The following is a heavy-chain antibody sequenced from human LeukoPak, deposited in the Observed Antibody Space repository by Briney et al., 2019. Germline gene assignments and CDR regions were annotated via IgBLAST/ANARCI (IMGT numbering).Heavy chain of an antibody. CDR2: ICYSGST. J-gene: IGHJ4*02. Sequence: PSETLSLTCTVSGGSISTTTYCWGWIRQPPGKGLERIGRICYSGSTYDNPSLKSRLTISVDTSKNQFSLKLSSVTAADTAVYYCARQRSVARPSLDYWGQGTLVTVSS. D-gene: IGHD2-15*01. V-gene: IGHV4-39*01. CDR3: ARQRSVARPSLDY. CDR1: GGSISTTTYC.